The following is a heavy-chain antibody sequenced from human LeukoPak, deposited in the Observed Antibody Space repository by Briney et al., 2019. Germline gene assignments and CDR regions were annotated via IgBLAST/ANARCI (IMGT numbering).Heavy chain of an antibody. D-gene: IGHD1-26*01. Sequence: QPGGSLRLSCSASGFTFNTYAMHWVRQAPGKGLEWVSLTSGSGGTTYYADSVKGRFTISRDNSKNTLYLQMNSLRDEDTAVYYCARRLGGANSFDYWGQGTLVTVSS. CDR2: TSGSGGTT. J-gene: IGHJ4*02. V-gene: IGHV3-23*01. CDR3: ARRLGGANSFDY. CDR1: GFTFNTYA.